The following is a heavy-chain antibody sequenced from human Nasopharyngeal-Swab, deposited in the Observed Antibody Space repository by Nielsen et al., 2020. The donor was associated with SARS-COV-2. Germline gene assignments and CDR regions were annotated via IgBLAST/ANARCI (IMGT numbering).Heavy chain of an antibody. Sequence: SVKVSCKASGGTFSSYAISWVRQAPGQGLEWMGGIIPIFGTGNYAQKFEGRVTITADESTSTAYMELSSLRSEDTAVYYCARAPRGWYDYYYGMDVWGQGTTVTVSS. CDR2: IIPIFGTG. J-gene: IGHJ6*02. CDR3: ARAPRGWYDYYYGMDV. V-gene: IGHV1-69*13. CDR1: GGTFSSYA. D-gene: IGHD6-19*01.